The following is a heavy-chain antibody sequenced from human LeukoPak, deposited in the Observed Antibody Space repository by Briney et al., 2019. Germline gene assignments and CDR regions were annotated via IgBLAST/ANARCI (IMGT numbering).Heavy chain of an antibody. V-gene: IGHV4-4*07. J-gene: IGHJ3*02. CDR3: ARDSSVVTTYDAFDI. D-gene: IGHD2-21*02. CDR1: GGSISSYY. Sequence: PSGTLSLTCTVSGGSISSYYWSWIRQPAGKGLEWIGRIYTSGSTNYNPSLKSRVTMSVDTSKNQFSLKLSSVTAADTAVYYCARDSSVVTTYDAFDIWGQGTMVTVSS. CDR2: IYTSGST.